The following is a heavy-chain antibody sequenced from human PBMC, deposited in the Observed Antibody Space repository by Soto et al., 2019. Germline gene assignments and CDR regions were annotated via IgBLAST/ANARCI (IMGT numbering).Heavy chain of an antibody. Sequence: QVQLQESGPGLLKPSETLSLTCTVSGGSISSGYWSWLRQSPGEGLEWIVHISNTGTTNYSPSLKSRVFMSVDTSKTQISLKVSSVNAADTAVYYCARGTRSNSGSEPDWYFDLWGRGTLVTVSS. V-gene: IGHV4-59*01. CDR3: ARGTRSNSGSEPDWYFDL. CDR1: GGSISSGY. CDR2: ISNTGTT. D-gene: IGHD5-12*01. J-gene: IGHJ2*01.